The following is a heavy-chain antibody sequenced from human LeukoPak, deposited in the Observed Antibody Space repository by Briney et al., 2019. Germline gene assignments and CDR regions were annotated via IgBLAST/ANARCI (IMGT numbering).Heavy chain of an antibody. V-gene: IGHV3-11*05. Sequence: GGSLRLSCAASGFTFSDHYMSWIRQAPGKGLEWVSYISSSSSFTNYADSVKGRFTISRDNAKTSLYLQINSLRAEDTAVYYCARDRYSSSWFDIWGQGTKVTVSS. CDR1: GFTFSDHY. D-gene: IGHD6-13*01. J-gene: IGHJ3*02. CDR3: ARDRYSSSWFDI. CDR2: ISSSSSFT.